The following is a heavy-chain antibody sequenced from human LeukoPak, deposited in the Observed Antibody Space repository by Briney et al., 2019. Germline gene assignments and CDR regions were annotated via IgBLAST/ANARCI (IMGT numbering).Heavy chain of an antibody. V-gene: IGHV4-38-2*02. D-gene: IGHD3-3*01. Sequence: PSQTLSLTCTVSGYSISSGFYWGWIRQPPGKGLECIGSIYHSGSTYYNPSLKSRVTISLDTSKSQFSLKVRYVTAADTAVYYCARGLNDSWTGENYWGQGTLVTVSS. CDR1: GYSISSGFY. J-gene: IGHJ4*02. CDR2: IYHSGST. CDR3: ARGLNDSWTGENY.